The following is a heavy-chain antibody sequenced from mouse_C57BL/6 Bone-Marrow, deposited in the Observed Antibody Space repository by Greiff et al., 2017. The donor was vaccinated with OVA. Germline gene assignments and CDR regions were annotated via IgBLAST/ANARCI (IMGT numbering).Heavy chain of an antibody. CDR3: ARNYGSSGYNYAMDY. D-gene: IGHD3-2*02. V-gene: IGHV2-9-1*01. J-gene: IGHJ4*01. Sequence: VQGVESGPGLVAPSQSLSITCTVSGFSLTSYAISWVRQPPGKGLEWLGVIWTGGGTNYNSALKSRLSISKDNSKSQVFLKMNSLQTDDTARYYCARNYGSSGYNYAMDYWGQGTSVTVSS. CDR1: GFSLTSYA. CDR2: IWTGGGT.